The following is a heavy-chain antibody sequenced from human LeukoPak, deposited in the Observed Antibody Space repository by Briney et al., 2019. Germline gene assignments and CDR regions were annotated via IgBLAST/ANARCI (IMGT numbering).Heavy chain of an antibody. J-gene: IGHJ4*02. CDR1: GFTFSSYA. Sequence: GGSLRLSCAASGFTFSSYAMHWVRQAPGKGLEWVAVISYDGSNKYYADSVKGRFTISRDNSKNTLYLQMNSLRAEDTAVYYCAKAEAMVRGVIIPAPFDYWGQGTLVTVSS. CDR2: ISYDGSNK. V-gene: IGHV3-30-3*01. CDR3: AKAEAMVRGVIIPAPFDY. D-gene: IGHD3-10*01.